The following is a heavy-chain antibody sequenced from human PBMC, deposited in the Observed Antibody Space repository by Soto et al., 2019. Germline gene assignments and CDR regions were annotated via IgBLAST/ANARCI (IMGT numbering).Heavy chain of an antibody. CDR2: ISGSGGST. D-gene: IGHD5-18*01. CDR3: AKDRRGYSYGYLYDWFDP. V-gene: IGHV3-23*01. J-gene: IGHJ5*02. Sequence: PGGSLRLSCAASGFTFSSYAMSWVRQAPGKGLEWVSAISGSGGSTYYADSVKGRFTISRDNSKNTLYLQMNSLRAEDTAVYYCAKDRRGYSYGYLYDWFDPWGQGTLVTVS. CDR1: GFTFSSYA.